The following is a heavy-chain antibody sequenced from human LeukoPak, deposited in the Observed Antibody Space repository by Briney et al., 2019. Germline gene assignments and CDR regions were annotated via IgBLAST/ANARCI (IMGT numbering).Heavy chain of an antibody. Sequence: ASVTVSFTASGGTLSSYAISWVRQAPGQGLEWMGGIIPIFGTANYAQKFQGRVTITADESTSTAYMELSSLRSEDTAVYYCARSPYNYYDSSGYDDRFDYWGQGTLVTVSS. V-gene: IGHV1-69*13. J-gene: IGHJ4*02. CDR2: IIPIFGTA. CDR3: ARSPYNYYDSSGYDDRFDY. CDR1: GGTLSSYA. D-gene: IGHD3-22*01.